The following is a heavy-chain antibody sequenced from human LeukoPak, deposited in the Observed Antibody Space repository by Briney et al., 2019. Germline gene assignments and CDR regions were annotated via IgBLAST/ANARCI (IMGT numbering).Heavy chain of an antibody. CDR2: NSGRTRST. V-gene: IGHV3-23*01. D-gene: IGHD1-26*01. J-gene: IGHJ4*02. Sequence: GRSLRLSCVASGFTFSSSSMTCVRQAPGKGLEGVSTNSGRTRSTYYADSVKGRFTNSRDTSRKTLFLQMNSLRVEDTAVYYCTKSDSNPWEGNFFDYWGQGTLVSVSS. CDR1: GFTFSSSS. CDR3: TKSDSNPWEGNFFDY.